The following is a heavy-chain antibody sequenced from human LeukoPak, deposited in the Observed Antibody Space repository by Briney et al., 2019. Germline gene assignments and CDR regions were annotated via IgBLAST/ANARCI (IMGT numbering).Heavy chain of an antibody. CDR3: ARATTGYYVGNFDY. Sequence: PGGSLRLSRAASGFTFGTYWMSWARQAPGKGLEWVANIKQDGSEKFFVDSVKGRFTISRDNAKNSLYLQMNSLRAEDTAVYYCARATTGYYVGNFDYWGQGTLVTVSS. V-gene: IGHV3-7*04. D-gene: IGHD3-9*01. J-gene: IGHJ4*02. CDR1: GFTFGTYW. CDR2: IKQDGSEK.